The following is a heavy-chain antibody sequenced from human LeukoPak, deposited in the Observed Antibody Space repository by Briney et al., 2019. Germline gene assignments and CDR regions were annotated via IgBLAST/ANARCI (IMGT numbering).Heavy chain of an antibody. J-gene: IGHJ4*02. D-gene: IGHD2-2*01. CDR3: AKGPLRGTAAAIDY. CDR1: GFTFNNYG. CDR2: ISYDGRNK. Sequence: GKSLRLSCAASGFTFNNYGMHWVRQAPGKGLEWVAVISYDGRNKHYPDSVKGRSTISRDISTDTLWLQMDSLRTEDTAVYYCAKGPLRGTAAAIDYWGQGTLVTVSS. V-gene: IGHV3-30*18.